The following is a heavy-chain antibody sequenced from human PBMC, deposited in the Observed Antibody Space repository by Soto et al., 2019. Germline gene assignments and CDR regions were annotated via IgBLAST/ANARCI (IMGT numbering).Heavy chain of an antibody. CDR1: GFTFDDYA. CDR2: ISWNSGSI. V-gene: IGHV3-9*01. CDR3: AKDIHSSSGGFDY. Sequence: GGSLRLSCAASGFTFDDYAMHWVRQAPGKGLEWVSGISWNSGSIGYADSVKGRFTISRDNAKNSLYLQMNSLRAEDTALYYCAKDIHSSSGGFDYWGQGTLVTVSS. J-gene: IGHJ4*02. D-gene: IGHD6-13*01.